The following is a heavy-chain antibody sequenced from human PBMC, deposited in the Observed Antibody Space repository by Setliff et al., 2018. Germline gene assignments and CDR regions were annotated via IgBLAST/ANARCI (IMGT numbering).Heavy chain of an antibody. CDR3: ARVTGGYFRPDFDY. J-gene: IGHJ4*02. Sequence: ASVKVSCKASGYTFTDFGINWVRQAPGQGLEWMGWISPYTGNTYSAQRFQGRVTMTTDTSTGTAYMEVRSLRSDDTAVYYCARVTGGYFRPDFDYWGQGTLVTVSS. D-gene: IGHD2-8*02. CDR1: GYTFTDFG. V-gene: IGHV1-18*01. CDR2: ISPYTGNT.